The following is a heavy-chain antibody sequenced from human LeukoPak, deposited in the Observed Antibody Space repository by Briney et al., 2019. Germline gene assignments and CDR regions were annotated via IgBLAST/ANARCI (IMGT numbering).Heavy chain of an antibody. CDR2: IRYDGSNK. Sequence: GGSLRLSCAASGFTFSSYGMHWVRQAPGKGLEWVAFIRYDGSNKYYADSVKGRFTISRDNSKNTLYLQMNSLRAEDTAVYYCAKDRGSGSYYPYYMDVWGKGTTVTISS. CDR3: AKDRGSGSYYPYYMDV. V-gene: IGHV3-30*02. CDR1: GFTFSSYG. D-gene: IGHD3-10*01. J-gene: IGHJ6*03.